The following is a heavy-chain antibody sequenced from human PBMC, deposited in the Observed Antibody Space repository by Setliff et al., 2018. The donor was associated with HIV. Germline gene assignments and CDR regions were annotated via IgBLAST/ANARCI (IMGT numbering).Heavy chain of an antibody. J-gene: IGHJ5*02. Sequence: ASVKVSCKASGYTLSDYYMHWVRQVPGQGLEWMGWIMPNSGGTDYAKKFQGRITMSRDTSRITRPRDRPITTVYMELTRLTSDDTAIYYCARNPIHIKRWSPGETWFDTWGQGTLVTVSS. CDR3: ARNPIHIKRWSPGETWFDT. D-gene: IGHD7-27*01. V-gene: IGHV1-2*02. CDR1: GYTLSDYY. CDR2: IMPNSGGT.